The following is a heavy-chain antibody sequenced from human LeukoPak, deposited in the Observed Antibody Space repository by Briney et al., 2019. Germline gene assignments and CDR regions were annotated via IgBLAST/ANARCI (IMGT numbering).Heavy chain of an antibody. J-gene: IGHJ6*02. CDR2: ISGSGSTI. CDR1: VFTFSTHE. D-gene: IGHD5-12*01. V-gene: IGHV3-48*03. CDR3: ARGSGYDFTRPYYYGMDV. Sequence: GGSLRLSCEASVFTFSTHEMNGVRQAPGRGLEWVLYISGSGSTIHYADSVKGRFTISRDNAKNSLYLQMDSLRAEDTAVYYCARGSGYDFTRPYYYGMDVWGQGTTVTVSS.